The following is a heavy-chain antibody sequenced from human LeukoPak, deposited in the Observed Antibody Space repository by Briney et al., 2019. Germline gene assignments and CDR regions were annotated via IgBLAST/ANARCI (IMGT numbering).Heavy chain of an antibody. CDR3: AKRDDSGGNLVDL. V-gene: IGHV4-39*02. J-gene: IGHJ4*02. CDR2: IYYSGST. D-gene: IGHD3-22*01. CDR1: GGSIRSGSHY. Sequence: PSETLSLTCTVSGGSIRSGSHYWAWIRQPPGKGLEWIGSIYYSGSTYYNPSLENRVTISIDASKNHFSLKLSSLSAADTSVYYCAKRDDSGGNLVDLWGQGTLVTVS.